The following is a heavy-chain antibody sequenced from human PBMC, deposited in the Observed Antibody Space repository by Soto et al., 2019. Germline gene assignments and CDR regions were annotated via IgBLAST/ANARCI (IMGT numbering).Heavy chain of an antibody. CDR2: IIPIFGTA. CDR3: ARDGGRHSGGIDY. D-gene: IGHD1-26*01. V-gene: IGHV1-69*01. CDR1: GGTFSSYS. J-gene: IGHJ4*02. Sequence: QVQLVQSGAEVKKPGSSVKVSCKASGGTFSSYSINWVRQAPGQGLEWMGEIIPIFGTANYAQKFQGRVRINSDESKTTAYMELSSLRSEYTAVYYCARDGGRHSGGIDYWGQGTLVTVSS.